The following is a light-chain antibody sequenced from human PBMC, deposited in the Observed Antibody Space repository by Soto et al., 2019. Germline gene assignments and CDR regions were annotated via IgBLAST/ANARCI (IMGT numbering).Light chain of an antibody. CDR1: SSDVGGYKY. Sequence: QSVLTQPASVSGSPGQSITIACTGTSSDVGGYKYVSWYQQHPGKAPKLMIYEVSNRPSGVSNRFSGSKSGNTASLTISGLQAEDEADYYCSSYTSNNTHVFGTGTKVTVL. J-gene: IGLJ1*01. CDR3: SSYTSNNTHV. V-gene: IGLV2-14*01. CDR2: EVS.